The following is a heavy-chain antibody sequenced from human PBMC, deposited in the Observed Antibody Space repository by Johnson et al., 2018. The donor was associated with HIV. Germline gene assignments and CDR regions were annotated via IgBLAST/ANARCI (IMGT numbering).Heavy chain of an antibody. CDR3: ARDPCTGDTCAGYDPFDL. V-gene: IGHV3-53*01. J-gene: IGHJ3*01. D-gene: IGHD2-21*01. CDR1: GFTVSSNY. Sequence: VQLVESGGGLIQPGGSLRLSCAASGFTVSSNYMGWVRQAPGKGLEWVSVLYSGGSTYYTDSVKGRFTISRDNSKNTLYLQMNSLRAEDTAVYFCARDPCTGDTCAGYDPFDLWGQGTLVTVSS. CDR2: LYSGGST.